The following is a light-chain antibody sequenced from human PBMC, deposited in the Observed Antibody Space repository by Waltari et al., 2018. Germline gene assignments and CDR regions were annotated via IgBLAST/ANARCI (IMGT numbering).Light chain of an antibody. CDR3: SSVTSTTTWV. Sequence: QSALTQPASVSGSPGQSITISCTGTSSAFGNYNHVSWFQQHPDKAPKLIIYEVSDRPSGVSDRFSGHKSANTASLTISGLQAEDEAHYYCSSVTSTTTWVFGGGTKLTVL. V-gene: IGLV2-14*01. CDR2: EVS. J-gene: IGLJ3*02. CDR1: SSAFGNYNH.